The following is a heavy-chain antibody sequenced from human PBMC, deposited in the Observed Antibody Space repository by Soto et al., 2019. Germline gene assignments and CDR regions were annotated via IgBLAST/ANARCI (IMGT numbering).Heavy chain of an antibody. CDR1: GVTFSSYS. Sequence: GVSLRLSSSASGVTFSSYSMNWVRQAPGKGLEWVSYISSSSSTIYYADSVKGRFTISRDNAKNPLYLQMNGLRAEDTAVYYCARDYSSYGPFDYWGQGTLVTVSS. CDR2: ISSSSSTI. J-gene: IGHJ4*02. CDR3: ARDYSSYGPFDY. V-gene: IGHV3-48*01. D-gene: IGHD5-18*01.